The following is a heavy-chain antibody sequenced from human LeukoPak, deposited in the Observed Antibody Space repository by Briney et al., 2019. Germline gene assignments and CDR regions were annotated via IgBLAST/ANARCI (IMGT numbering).Heavy chain of an antibody. D-gene: IGHD1-26*01. Sequence: AGGSLRLSCAASGFTFSSNWMHWVRQAPGKGLVWVSRINEDGSTTNYADSVKGRFSISRDNSKNTLYLQMNSLRTEDTAVYYCAKDPYSRAFEYFQHWGQGTLVTVSS. J-gene: IGHJ1*01. V-gene: IGHV3-74*01. CDR3: AKDPYSRAFEYFQH. CDR2: INEDGSTT. CDR1: GFTFSSNW.